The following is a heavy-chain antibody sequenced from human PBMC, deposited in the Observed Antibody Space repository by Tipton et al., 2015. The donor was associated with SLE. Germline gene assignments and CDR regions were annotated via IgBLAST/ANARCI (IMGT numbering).Heavy chain of an antibody. CDR3: ARARRTTSSHFDY. CDR2: IYHTGST. Sequence: TLSLTCTVSGGSISRIGYYWSWIRQHPGKGLEWIGYIYHTGSTYYNPSLESRLTISIDTSKNQFSLRLTSMTPADTALYYCARARRTTSSHFDYWGQGTLVTFSS. V-gene: IGHV4-31*03. J-gene: IGHJ4*02. D-gene: IGHD1-14*01. CDR1: GGSISRIGYY.